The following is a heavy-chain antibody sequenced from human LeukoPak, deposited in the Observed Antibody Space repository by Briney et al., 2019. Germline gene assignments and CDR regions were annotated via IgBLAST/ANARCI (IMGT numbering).Heavy chain of an antibody. V-gene: IGHV3-23*01. CDR2: ISDSGGNT. D-gene: IGHD3-22*01. CDR1: GFTFNTYA. J-gene: IGHJ4*02. CDR3: AKDRGAYDAFDY. Sequence: GGSLRLSCAASGFTFNTYAMSWVRQAPWERLQWVSGISDSGGNTYYADSVRGRFTISRDNSKNTLSLQMNSLRAEDTAVYYCAKDRGAYDAFDYWGQGTLVTVSS.